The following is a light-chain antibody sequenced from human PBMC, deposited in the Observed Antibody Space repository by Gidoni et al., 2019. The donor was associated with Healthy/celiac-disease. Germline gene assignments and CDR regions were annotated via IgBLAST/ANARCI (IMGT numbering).Light chain of an antibody. CDR1: NTGSKS. J-gene: IGLJ2*01. CDR2: DDS. Sequence: SYVLTQPPPVSVAPGKTARITGGGNNTGSKSVHWYQQKPGQAPVLVVYDDSDRPSGIPERFSGSNSGNTATLTISRVEAGDEADYYCQVWDSSSDHVVFGGGTKLTVL. V-gene: IGLV3-21*03. CDR3: QVWDSSSDHVV.